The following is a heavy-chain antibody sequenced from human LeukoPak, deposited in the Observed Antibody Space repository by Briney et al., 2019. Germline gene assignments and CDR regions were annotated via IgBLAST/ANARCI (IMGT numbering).Heavy chain of an antibody. J-gene: IGHJ4*02. CDR2: ISGSGGST. CDR1: GFTFSSYA. Sequence: GGSLGLSCAASGFTFSSYAVSWVRQAPGKGLEWVSGISGSGGSTYYADSVKGRFTISRDNSKNTLYLQMNSLRTEDTAVYYCAKTPKIRGVSNFDYWGQGTLVTVSS. V-gene: IGHV3-23*01. CDR3: AKTPKIRGVSNFDY. D-gene: IGHD3-10*01.